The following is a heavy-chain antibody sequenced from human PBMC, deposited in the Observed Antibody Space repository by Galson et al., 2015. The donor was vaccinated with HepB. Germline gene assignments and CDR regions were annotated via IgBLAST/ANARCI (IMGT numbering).Heavy chain of an antibody. Sequence: SLRLSCAASGFTFSSYAMSWVRQAPGKGLEWVSGISGSGGSTYYADSVKGRFTISRDNSKNTLYLQMNSLRAEDTAVHYCAKASTVTDYYYGMDVWGQGTTVTVSS. J-gene: IGHJ6*02. CDR2: ISGSGGST. CDR1: GFTFSSYA. D-gene: IGHD4-17*01. V-gene: IGHV3-23*01. CDR3: AKASTVTDYYYGMDV.